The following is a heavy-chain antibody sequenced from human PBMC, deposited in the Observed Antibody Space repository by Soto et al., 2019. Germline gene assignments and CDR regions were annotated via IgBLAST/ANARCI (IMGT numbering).Heavy chain of an antibody. J-gene: IGHJ4*02. D-gene: IGHD3-10*01. CDR3: ARDGLFGEFTLPLYYFDY. V-gene: IGHV3-33*01. Sequence: GGSLRLSCAASGFTFSSYGMHWVRQAPGKGLEWVAVIWYDGSNKYYADSVKGRFTISRDNSKNTLYLQMNSLRAEDTAVYYCARDGLFGEFTLPLYYFDYWGQGTLVTVSS. CDR1: GFTFSSYG. CDR2: IWYDGSNK.